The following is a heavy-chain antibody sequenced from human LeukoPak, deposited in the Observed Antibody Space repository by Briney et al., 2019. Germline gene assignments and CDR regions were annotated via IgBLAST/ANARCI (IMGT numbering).Heavy chain of an antibody. Sequence: ESGGSLRLSCAASGFMSSSFSSYAMSWVRQAPGKGLEWISYISGSGGSTYYADSVKGRFTISRDNSKNTLYLQMNSLRAEDTAVYYCAKVGDPSSSWPYYYGMDVWGQGTTVTVSS. CDR2: ISGSGGST. J-gene: IGHJ6*02. CDR3: AKVGDPSSSWPYYYGMDV. D-gene: IGHD6-13*01. V-gene: IGHV3-23*01. CDR1: GFMSSSFSSYA.